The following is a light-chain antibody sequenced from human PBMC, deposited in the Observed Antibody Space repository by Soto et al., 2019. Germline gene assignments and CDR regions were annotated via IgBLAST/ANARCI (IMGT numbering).Light chain of an antibody. CDR1: SGINVGTYR. Sequence: QLVLTQPASLSASPGASASLTRTLRSGINVGTYRIYWYQQKPGSPPQYLLRYNSDSDKQQGSGVPSRFSGSKDASANAGILLISGLQSEDEADYYCMIWHSTAYVFGSGTKLTVL. CDR3: MIWHSTAYV. CDR2: YNSDSDK. V-gene: IGLV5-45*01. J-gene: IGLJ1*01.